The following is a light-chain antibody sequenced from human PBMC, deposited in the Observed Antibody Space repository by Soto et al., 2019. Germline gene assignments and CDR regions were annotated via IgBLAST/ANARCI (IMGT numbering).Light chain of an antibody. CDR3: QQRSNGPLLP. Sequence: IVVSQSPTTLCISPGERATLYCRASQGVGSCLAGYQLNPGQAPRLLIYHASNRAIGIPARFSGSGSGTDFTPTISSLESADFAVYFCQQRSNGPLLPFGQGTRLEI. CDR1: QGVGSC. CDR2: HAS. V-gene: IGKV3-11*01. J-gene: IGKJ5*01.